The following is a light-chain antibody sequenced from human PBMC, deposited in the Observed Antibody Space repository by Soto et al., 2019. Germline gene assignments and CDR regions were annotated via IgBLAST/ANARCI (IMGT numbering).Light chain of an antibody. J-gene: IGKJ5*01. Sequence: EVLMSQSPATLSGSPGEGATLSWGGSQGIGDTLAWYQHKPGQAPRLLIYDASNRATGIPASFSGSGSATDFTLTISSLEPQDFAVYYCQQRSNWHTITFGNGTRLEIK. CDR1: QGIGDT. CDR3: QQRSNWHTIT. CDR2: DAS. V-gene: IGKV3D-11*01.